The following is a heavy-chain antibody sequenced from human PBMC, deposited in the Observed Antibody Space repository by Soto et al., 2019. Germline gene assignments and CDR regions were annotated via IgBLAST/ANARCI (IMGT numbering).Heavy chain of an antibody. D-gene: IGHD6-13*01. CDR1: GGSFSGYY. Sequence: PSETLSLTCAVYGGSFSGYYWSWIRQPPGKGLEWIGEINHSGSTNYNPSLKSRVTISVDTSKNQFSLKLSSVTAADTAVYYCARWRIAAAGTFGYYYYGMDVWGQGTTVTVSS. J-gene: IGHJ6*02. V-gene: IGHV4-34*01. CDR3: ARWRIAAAGTFGYYYYGMDV. CDR2: INHSGST.